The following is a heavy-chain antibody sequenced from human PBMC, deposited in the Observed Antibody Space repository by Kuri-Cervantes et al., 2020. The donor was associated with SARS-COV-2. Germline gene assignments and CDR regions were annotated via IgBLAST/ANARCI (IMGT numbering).Heavy chain of an antibody. CDR2: VNHRGST. D-gene: IGHD4-17*01. CDR1: GGSISSHY. Sequence: ESLKISCTVSGGSISSHYWSWIRQSPGKGLEWIGEVNHRGSTNYNPSLKSRVTISVDTSSKQFSLHLGSVTAADTAVYYCARAYGFLRYIYYMDVWGRGTTVTVSS. CDR3: ARAYGFLRYIYYMDV. V-gene: IGHV4-34*01. J-gene: IGHJ6*03.